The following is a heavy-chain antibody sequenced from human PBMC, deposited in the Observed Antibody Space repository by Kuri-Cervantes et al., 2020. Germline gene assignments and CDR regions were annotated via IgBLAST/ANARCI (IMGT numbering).Heavy chain of an antibody. CDR3: SRNGALALAY. Sequence: SETLSLTCTVPGGSISSSSYYWGWIRQPPGKGLEWIGSIYYSGSTYYNPSLKSRVTMSVDKSKNQFSLRLSSVTAADTAIYYCSRNGALALAYWGQGSLVTVSS. V-gene: IGHV4-39*07. CDR1: GGSISSSSYY. D-gene: IGHD6-19*01. CDR2: IYYSGST. J-gene: IGHJ4*02.